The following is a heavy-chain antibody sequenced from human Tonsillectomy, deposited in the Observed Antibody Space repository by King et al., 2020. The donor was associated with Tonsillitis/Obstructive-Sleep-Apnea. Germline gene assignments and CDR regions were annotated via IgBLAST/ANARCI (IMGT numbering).Heavy chain of an antibody. J-gene: IGHJ5*02. Sequence: VQLQQWGAGLLKPSETLSLTCAVYGGSFSGYYWSWIRQPPGKGLEWIGEINHSGSTNYNPSLKSRVTISVDTSKNQFSLKLSSVTAADTAVYYCASPGIAEAGNRRGNNWFDPWGQGTLVTVSS. CDR3: ASPGIAEAGNRRGNNWFDP. D-gene: IGHD6-13*01. CDR1: GGSFSGYY. CDR2: INHSGST. V-gene: IGHV4-34*01.